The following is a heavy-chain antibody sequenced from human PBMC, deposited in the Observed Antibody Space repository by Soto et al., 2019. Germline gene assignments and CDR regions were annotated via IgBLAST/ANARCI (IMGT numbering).Heavy chain of an antibody. V-gene: IGHV4-59*12. CDR1: GGSIGSYY. CDR2: IYYSGST. D-gene: IGHD2-2*03. CDR3: ARAGYCTSSSCYLFEY. Sequence: SETLSLTCSVSGGSIGSYYWSWIRQPPGKGLEWIGYIYYSGSTNYNPSLKSRVTISVDTSKNQFSLKLTSVTAADTAMYYCARAGYCTSSSCYLFEYWGQGTLVTVSS. J-gene: IGHJ4*02.